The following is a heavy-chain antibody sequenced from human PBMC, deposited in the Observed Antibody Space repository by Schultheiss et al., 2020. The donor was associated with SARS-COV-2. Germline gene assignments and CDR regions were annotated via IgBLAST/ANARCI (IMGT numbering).Heavy chain of an antibody. CDR1: GFTFSSYG. CDR2: ISGSGGST. V-gene: IGHV3-23*01. J-gene: IGHJ3*02. CDR3: TTVWRI. Sequence: GGSLRLSCAASGFTFSSYGMHWVRQAPGKGLEWVSAISGSGGSTYYADSVKGRFTISRDNSKNTLYLQMNSLKTEDTAVYYCTTVWRIWGQGTMVTVSS.